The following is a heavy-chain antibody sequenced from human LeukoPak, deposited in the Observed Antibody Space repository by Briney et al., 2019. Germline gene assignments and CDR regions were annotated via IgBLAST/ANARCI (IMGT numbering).Heavy chain of an antibody. Sequence: ASVKVSCKASGYTFTSYGISWVRQAPGQGLEWMGWISAYNGNTNYAQKLQGRVTMTTDTSTSTAYMELSSLRSEDTAVYYCARRRYRVVATMRFDPWGQGTLVTVSS. D-gene: IGHD5-12*01. CDR1: GYTFTSYG. V-gene: IGHV1-18*01. CDR2: ISAYNGNT. J-gene: IGHJ5*02. CDR3: ARRRYRVVATMRFDP.